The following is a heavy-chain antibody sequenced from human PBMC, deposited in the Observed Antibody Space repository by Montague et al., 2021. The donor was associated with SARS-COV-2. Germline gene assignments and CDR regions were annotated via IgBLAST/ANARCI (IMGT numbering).Heavy chain of an antibody. CDR2: ITDSGST. J-gene: IGHJ4*02. V-gene: IGHV4-59*08. Sequence: SETLSLTCTVSGGSFSSFYWSWFRQPPGKGLEWIGEITDSGSTNYNPSLTSRVTMSVDTSKNQFSLKVNSVTAADTAVYYCARHYSATLTAVYWGRGTLVTVSS. CDR3: ARHYSATLTAVY. D-gene: IGHD2-15*01. CDR1: GGSFSSFY.